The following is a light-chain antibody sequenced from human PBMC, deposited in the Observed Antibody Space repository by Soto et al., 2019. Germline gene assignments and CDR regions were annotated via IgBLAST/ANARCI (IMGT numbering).Light chain of an antibody. CDR1: QSSSDKY. CDR3: QQRRSWPPTIT. V-gene: IGKV3D-20*02. Sequence: VLTQSPDTLSLSPGETATLSCRASQSSSDKYLAWYQQRSGQPPRLLIYGVFIRATGIPDRFSDSGSATDFTLTISRLEPEDIAVYYCQQRRSWPPTITLGQGTRLEIK. J-gene: IGKJ5*01. CDR2: GVF.